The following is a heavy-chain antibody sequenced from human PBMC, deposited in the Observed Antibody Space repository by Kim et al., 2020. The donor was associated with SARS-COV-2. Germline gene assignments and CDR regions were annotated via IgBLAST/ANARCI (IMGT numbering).Heavy chain of an antibody. CDR2: ISSSGSTI. J-gene: IGHJ6*02. CDR3: ARDPYSSSNNYYGMDV. D-gene: IGHD6-13*01. V-gene: IGHV3-48*03. CDR1: GFTFSSYE. Sequence: GGSLRLSCAASGFTFSSYEMNWVRQAPGKGLEWVSYISSSGSTIYYVDSVKGRFTISRDNAKNLLYLQMNSLRAEDTAVYYCARDPYSSSNNYYGMDVWGQGTTVTVSS.